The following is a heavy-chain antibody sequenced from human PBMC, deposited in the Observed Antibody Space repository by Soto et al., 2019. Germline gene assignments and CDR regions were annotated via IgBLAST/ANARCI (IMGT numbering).Heavy chain of an antibody. D-gene: IGHD3-22*01. CDR2: INAGNGNT. CDR3: ARVSSSHNYYDSSGYYSGWFDP. CDR1: GYTFTSCV. J-gene: IGHJ5*02. Sequence: ASVEVSCKASGYTFTSCVIHWVRQARGQRLEWMGWINAGNGNTKYSQKFQGGVTITRDTSASTAYMELSSLRSEDTAVYYCARVSSSHNYYDSSGYYSGWFDPWGQGTLVTVSS. V-gene: IGHV1-3*01.